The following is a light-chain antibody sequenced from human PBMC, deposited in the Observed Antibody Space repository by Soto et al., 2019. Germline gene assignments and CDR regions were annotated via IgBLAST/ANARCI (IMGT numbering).Light chain of an antibody. CDR3: QQYGSSPGT. V-gene: IGKV3-20*01. J-gene: IGKJ4*01. Sequence: EIVLTQSPGTLSLSPGERATLSCRASQSVSIYLAWYQQKPGQAPRLLISGASSRATGIPDRFSGSGSGTGFTLTISRLEPEDFAVYYCQQYGSSPGTFGGGTKVEIK. CDR2: GAS. CDR1: QSVSIY.